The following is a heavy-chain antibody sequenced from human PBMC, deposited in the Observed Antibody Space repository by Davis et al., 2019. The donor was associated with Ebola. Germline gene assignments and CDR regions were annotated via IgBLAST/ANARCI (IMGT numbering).Heavy chain of an antibody. V-gene: IGHV4-59*12. D-gene: IGHD3-3*01. CDR3: ARGTITIFGMDV. CDR1: GGSINSFL. CDR2: MFYNGDT. J-gene: IGHJ6*04. Sequence: SETLSLTCSVSGGSINSFLWTWIRQPPGKGLEWVGCMFYNGDTKYNPALESRVTISVDTSKNQFSLKLSSVTAADTAVYYCARGTITIFGMDVWGKGTTVTVSS.